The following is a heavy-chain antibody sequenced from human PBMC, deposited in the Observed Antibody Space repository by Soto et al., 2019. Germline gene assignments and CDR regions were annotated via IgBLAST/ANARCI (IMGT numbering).Heavy chain of an antibody. CDR3: GRGRPVPRGYYYYGMDV. CDR1: GGSFSGYY. CDR2: INHSGST. J-gene: IGHJ6*02. Sequence: PSETLSLTCAVYGGSFSGYYWSWIRQPPGKGLEWIGEINHSGSTNYNPSLKSRVTISVDTSKNQFSLKLSSVTAADTVVYYCGRGRPVPRGYYYYGMDVWGQGTTVTVSS. D-gene: IGHD2-2*01. V-gene: IGHV4-34*01.